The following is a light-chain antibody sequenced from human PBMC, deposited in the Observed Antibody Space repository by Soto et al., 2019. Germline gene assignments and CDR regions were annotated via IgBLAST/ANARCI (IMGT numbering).Light chain of an antibody. J-gene: IGKJ2*01. CDR2: SAS. CDR1: QSLSTE. V-gene: IGKV3-15*01. CDR3: QQGHNWPLT. Sequence: EIVMTQSPATLSVSPGERATLSCRASQSLSTELAWYQQKPGQPPRLLIYSASTRATGVPARFTGSGSGSEFTLTIRGLQSEDFAVYYCQQGHNWPLTFGQGTRLEI.